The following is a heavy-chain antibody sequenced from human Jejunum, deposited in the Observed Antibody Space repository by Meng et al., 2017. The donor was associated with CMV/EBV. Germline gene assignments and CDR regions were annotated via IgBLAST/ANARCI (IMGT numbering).Heavy chain of an antibody. J-gene: IGHJ2*01. CDR1: TLSSYA. Sequence: TLSSYAMTWVRQAPGKGLEWVSAISGDGGGTNYADSVKGRFTISRDNSKNTLYLHMSSLRAEDTAIYYCTRPPAGSGSYHANWYFDLWGRGTLVTVSS. D-gene: IGHD3-10*01. V-gene: IGHV3-23*01. CDR3: TRPPAGSGSYHANWYFDL. CDR2: ISGDGGGT.